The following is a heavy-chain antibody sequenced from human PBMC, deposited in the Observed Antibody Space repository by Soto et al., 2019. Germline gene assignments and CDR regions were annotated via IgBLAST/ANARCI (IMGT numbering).Heavy chain of an antibody. CDR1: GFTFSSYG. Sequence: QVQLVESGGGVVQPGRSLRLSCAASGFTFSSYGMHWVRQAPGKGLEWVAVISYDGSNKYYADSVKGRFTISRDNSKNTLYLQMNSLRAEDTAVYYCAKDIREYYYGSGSCPDYWGQGTLVTVSS. D-gene: IGHD3-10*01. CDR3: AKDIREYYYGSGSCPDY. J-gene: IGHJ4*02. CDR2: ISYDGSNK. V-gene: IGHV3-30*18.